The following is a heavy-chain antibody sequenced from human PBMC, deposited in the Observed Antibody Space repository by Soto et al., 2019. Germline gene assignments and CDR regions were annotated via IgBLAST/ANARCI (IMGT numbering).Heavy chain of an antibody. Sequence: SVKISCKASGGTFSSYAISWVRQAPGQGLEWMGGIIPIFGTANYAQKFQGRVTITADESTSTAYMELSSLRSEDTAVYYCARRGGGYCSGGSCYNGMDVWGQGTTVTVSS. CDR2: IIPIFGTA. CDR3: ARRGGGYCSGGSCYNGMDV. V-gene: IGHV1-69*13. J-gene: IGHJ6*02. D-gene: IGHD2-15*01. CDR1: GGTFSSYA.